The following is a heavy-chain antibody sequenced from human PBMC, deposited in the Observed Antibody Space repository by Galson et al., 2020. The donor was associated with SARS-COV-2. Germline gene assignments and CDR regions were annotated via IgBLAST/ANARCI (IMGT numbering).Heavy chain of an antibody. D-gene: IGHD3-3*01. CDR1: GFTFSRYP. J-gene: IGHJ4*02. CDR2: ILHDGSNA. V-gene: IGHV3-30-3*01. CDR3: ARELGTVSNFGVLNTGDY. Sequence: GGSLRLSCATSGFTFSRYPIHWVRQAPGKGLEWVAVILHDGSNAYYADSVKGRFIISRDNSKNTLYLQMNSLRAEDTAVYYCARELGTVSNFGVLNTGDYWGQGTLVTVSS.